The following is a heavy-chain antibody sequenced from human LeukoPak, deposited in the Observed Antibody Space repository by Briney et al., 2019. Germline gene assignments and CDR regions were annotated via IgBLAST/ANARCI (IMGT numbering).Heavy chain of an antibody. CDR2: MSGSGRST. J-gene: IGHJ4*02. CDR3: VKDRDSKGYGDLDY. Sequence: PGGSLRLSCAASGFTFRSFALSWVRQAPGKGLEWVSGMSGSGRSTYSADSVKGRFTISRDNSKNTLFLQMSSLRAEDTGVYYCVKDRDSKGYGDLDYWGQGTLVTVSS. V-gene: IGHV3-23*01. CDR1: GFTFRSFA. D-gene: IGHD4-17*01.